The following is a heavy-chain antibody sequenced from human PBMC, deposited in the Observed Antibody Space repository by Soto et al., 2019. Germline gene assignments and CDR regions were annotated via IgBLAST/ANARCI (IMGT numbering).Heavy chain of an antibody. CDR3: ARGGISHWAYFYYMDV. CDR1: GVSISSYY. J-gene: IGHJ6*03. D-gene: IGHD2-21*01. Sequence: SETLSLTCSVSGVSISSYYWSWVRQPAGKGLEWIGYINHLGSINYNPSLKSRVTMSVDTSKNQFSLTLNSVTAADTATYYCARGGISHWAYFYYMDVWDRGTTVTXSS. V-gene: IGHV4-59*12. CDR2: INHLGSI.